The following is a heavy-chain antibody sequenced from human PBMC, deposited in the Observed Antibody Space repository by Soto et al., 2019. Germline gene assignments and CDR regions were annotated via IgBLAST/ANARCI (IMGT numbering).Heavy chain of an antibody. Sequence: GGSLRLSCAASGFTFNSYTMAWVRQAPGKELEWVSSISGSGGSPSYADSVQGRFTISRDNSRNTISLQMDSLRAEDTATYYCAKARCTGNSCYVPDYWGHGSPVTVSS. V-gene: IGHV3-23*01. J-gene: IGHJ4*01. CDR2: ISGSGGSP. CDR1: GFTFNSYT. D-gene: IGHD2-8*02. CDR3: AKARCTGNSCYVPDY.